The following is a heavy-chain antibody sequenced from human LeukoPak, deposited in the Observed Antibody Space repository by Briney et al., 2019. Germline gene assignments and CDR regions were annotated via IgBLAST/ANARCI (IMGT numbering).Heavy chain of an antibody. J-gene: IGHJ4*02. CDR2: INHSGST. D-gene: IGHD6-25*01. Sequence: SETLSLTCAVYGGSFSGYYWSWIRQPPGKGLEWIGEINHSGSTNYNPSLKSRVTISVDTSKNQFSLKLSSVTAADTAMYYCARGPSSGQYVSPLDYWGQGTLVTVSS. CDR3: ARGPSSGQYVSPLDY. V-gene: IGHV4-34*01. CDR1: GGSFSGYY.